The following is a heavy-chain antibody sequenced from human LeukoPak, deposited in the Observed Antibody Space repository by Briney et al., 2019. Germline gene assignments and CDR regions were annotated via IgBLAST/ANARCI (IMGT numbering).Heavy chain of an antibody. V-gene: IGHV4-31*03. Sequence: SETLSLTCTVSGGSISSGGYYWSWIRQHPGKGLEWIGYIYYSGSTYYNPSLKSRVTISVDTSKNQFSLKLSSVTAADTAVYYCARAYSSSSGSYFLPPYYFDYWGQGALVTVSS. CDR3: ARAYSSSSGSYFLPPYYFDY. CDR2: IYYSGST. D-gene: IGHD1-26*01. CDR1: GGSISSGGYY. J-gene: IGHJ4*02.